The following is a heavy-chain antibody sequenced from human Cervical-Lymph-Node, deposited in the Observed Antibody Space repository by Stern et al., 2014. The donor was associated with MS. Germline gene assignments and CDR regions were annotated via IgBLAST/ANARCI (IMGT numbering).Heavy chain of an antibody. Sequence: EVQLVQSGAEVKKPGESLKISCKASGYTFTNYWIGWVRQMPRKGLEWMGIIYPGDSSTGYSPSFQGHVTVSADKSISTAYLQWSSLKASDTAMFYCARVTGPTYYFDLWGRGTLVTVSS. V-gene: IGHV5-51*03. CDR3: ARVTGPTYYFDL. D-gene: IGHD1-1*01. CDR2: IYPGDSST. CDR1: GYTFTNYW. J-gene: IGHJ2*01.